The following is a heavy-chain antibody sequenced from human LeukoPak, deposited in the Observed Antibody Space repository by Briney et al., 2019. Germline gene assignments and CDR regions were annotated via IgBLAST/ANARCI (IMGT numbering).Heavy chain of an antibody. D-gene: IGHD1-7*01. CDR2: ITGAGSTT. Sequence: GGSLRLSCAASGFTFSTFAMSWVRQDPGRGLEWVSSITGAGSTTYCPESVKGRFTISRDNSKNTLYLQMNSLRVEDTAVYFCVRDRNYFEALQRSYWGQGTLVTVSS. J-gene: IGHJ4*02. CDR3: VRDRNYFEALQRSY. CDR1: GFTFSTFA. V-gene: IGHV3-23*01.